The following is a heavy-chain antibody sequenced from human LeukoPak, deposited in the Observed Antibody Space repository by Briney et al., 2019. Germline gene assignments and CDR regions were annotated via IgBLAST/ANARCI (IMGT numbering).Heavy chain of an antibody. J-gene: IGHJ3*02. Sequence: SETLSLTCTVSGGSISSSSYYWGWIRQPPGKGLEWIGSIYYSGSTYYNPSLQSRVTISLDTSKNQFSLKLSSVTAADTAVYYCASDPYDSSGLNTFDIWGQGTMVSVSS. CDR2: IYYSGST. D-gene: IGHD3-22*01. CDR3: ASDPYDSSGLNTFDI. V-gene: IGHV4-39*07. CDR1: GGSISSSSYY.